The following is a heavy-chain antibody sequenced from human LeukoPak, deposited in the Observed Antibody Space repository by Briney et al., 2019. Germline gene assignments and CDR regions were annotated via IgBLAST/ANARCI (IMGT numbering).Heavy chain of an antibody. CDR3: ARGATMIVVAPWVAFDI. CDR2: ISSNGGST. CDR1: GFTFSSYA. Sequence: GGSLRLSCAASGFTFSSYAMHWVRQAPGKGLEYVSAISSNGGSTYYANSVKGRFTISRDNSKNTLYLQMGSLRAEDMAVYYCARGATMIVVAPWVAFDIWGQGTMVTVSS. V-gene: IGHV3-64*01. D-gene: IGHD3-22*01. J-gene: IGHJ3*02.